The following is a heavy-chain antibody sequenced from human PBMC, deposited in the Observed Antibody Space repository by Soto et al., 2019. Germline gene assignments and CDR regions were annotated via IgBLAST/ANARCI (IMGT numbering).Heavy chain of an antibody. CDR3: DSSGYPQDY. CDR1: GYSFTSYW. J-gene: IGHJ4*02. CDR2: IDPSDSYT. V-gene: IGHV5-10-1*01. D-gene: IGHD3-22*01. Sequence: GESLKISCKGSGYSFTSYWISWVRQMPGKGLEWMGRIDPSDSYTNYSPSFQGHVTISADKSISTAYLQWSSLKASDTAMYYYDSSGYPQDYWGQGTLVTVSS.